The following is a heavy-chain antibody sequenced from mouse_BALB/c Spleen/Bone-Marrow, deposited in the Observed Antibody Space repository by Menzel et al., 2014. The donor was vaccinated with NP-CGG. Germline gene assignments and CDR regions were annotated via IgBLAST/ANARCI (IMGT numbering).Heavy chain of an antibody. D-gene: IGHD2-4*01. CDR1: GFNIKDTY. J-gene: IGHJ1*01. CDR3: ATMITDWYFDV. Sequence: EVQLQQSGAALVKPGASVKLSCTASGFNIKDTYMHWVKQRPEQGLEWIGRIDPANGNTKYDPKFQGKATITADTSSNTAYLQLSSLTSEDTAVYYCATMITDWYFDVWGAGTTVTVSS. V-gene: IGHV14-3*02. CDR2: IDPANGNT.